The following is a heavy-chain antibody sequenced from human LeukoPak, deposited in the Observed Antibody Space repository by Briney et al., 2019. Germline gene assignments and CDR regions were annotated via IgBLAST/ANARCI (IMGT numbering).Heavy chain of an antibody. CDR2: TSSSDDAK. CDR1: GFSLSSYA. Sequence: WGTLRLSCAVSGFSLSSYAMTWLRQAPGKGLEWVAATSSSDDAKYNTSPLRGGSTISKNNLTNTFHLQINNVTTETAACYYCAKAPATSCRGAFCYPLDWWGQGSLVTASS. D-gene: IGHD2-15*01. CDR3: AKAPATSCRGAFCYPLDW. V-gene: IGHV3-23*01. J-gene: IGHJ4*01.